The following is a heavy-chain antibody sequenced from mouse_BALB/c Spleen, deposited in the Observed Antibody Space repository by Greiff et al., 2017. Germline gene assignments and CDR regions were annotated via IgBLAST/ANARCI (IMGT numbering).Heavy chain of an antibody. CDR3: ARLEGLLRLRGNYCDY. Sequence: VQLQQSGAELVKPGASVKLSCTASGFNIKDTYMHWVKQRPEQGLEWIGRIDPANGNTKYDPKFQGKATITADTSSNTAYLQLSSLTSEDTAVYYCARLEGLLRLRGNYCDYWGQGTTLTVSS. CDR2: IDPANGNT. D-gene: IGHD1-2*01. J-gene: IGHJ2*01. CDR1: GFNIKDTY. V-gene: IGHV14-3*02.